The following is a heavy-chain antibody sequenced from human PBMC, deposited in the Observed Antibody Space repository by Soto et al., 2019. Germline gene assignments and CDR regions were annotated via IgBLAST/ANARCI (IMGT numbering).Heavy chain of an antibody. CDR3: AKDRQQLESYYYYRMDV. CDR1: GFTFSSYA. Sequence: GGSLRLSCAASGFTFSSYAMSRVRQAPGKXLEWVSAISGSGGSTYYADSVKGRFTISRDNSKNTLYLQMNSLRAEDTAVYYCAKDRQQLESYYYYRMDVWGQGTTVTVSS. V-gene: IGHV3-23*01. J-gene: IGHJ6*02. D-gene: IGHD6-13*01. CDR2: ISGSGGST.